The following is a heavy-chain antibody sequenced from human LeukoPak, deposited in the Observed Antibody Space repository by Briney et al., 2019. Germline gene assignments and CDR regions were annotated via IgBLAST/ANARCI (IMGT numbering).Heavy chain of an antibody. Sequence: GRSLRLSCAASGFTFSSYSMNWVRQAPGKGLVWVSGISSSSSYIYYADSVKGRFTISRDNAKNSLYLHMNSLRAEDTALYYCARAANSNAFDIRGQGIMVTVSS. V-gene: IGHV3-21*01. CDR2: ISSSSSYI. D-gene: IGHD2/OR15-2a*01. J-gene: IGHJ3*02. CDR1: GFTFSSYS. CDR3: ARAANSNAFDI.